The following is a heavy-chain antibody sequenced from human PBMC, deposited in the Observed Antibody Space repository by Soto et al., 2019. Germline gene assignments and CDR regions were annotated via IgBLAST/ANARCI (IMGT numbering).Heavy chain of an antibody. CDR3: AREEASTSCSHTCLPPGAMDV. J-gene: IGHJ6*02. CDR2: ISSSGSNI. D-gene: IGHD2-2*01. CDR1: GFTFSDYY. V-gene: IGHV3-11*01. Sequence: QVQLVESGGGLVKPGGSLRLSCAASGFTFSDYYMSWIRQAPGKGLEGVSYISSSGSNIYYESSVKGRFTISRDNAKNSLYLQMNSLRAEDTAVYYCAREEASTSCSHTCLPPGAMDVWGQGTTVTVSS.